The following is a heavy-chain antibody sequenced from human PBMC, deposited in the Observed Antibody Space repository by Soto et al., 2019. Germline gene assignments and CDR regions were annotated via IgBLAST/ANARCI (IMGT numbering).Heavy chain of an antibody. J-gene: IGHJ4*02. D-gene: IGHD1-26*01. CDR1: GASISSTSSYDW. CDR3: AKMVGATLVDY. Sequence: QVQLQESGPGLVKPSGTLSLTCTVSGASISSTSSYDWWSWVRQPPGKGLEWIGEIYHSGSTNYSPSLESRVARSVDKSKNQFSLRLSSVTAADTAVYYCAKMVGATLVDYWGQGTLVTVSS. CDR2: IYHSGST. V-gene: IGHV4-4*02.